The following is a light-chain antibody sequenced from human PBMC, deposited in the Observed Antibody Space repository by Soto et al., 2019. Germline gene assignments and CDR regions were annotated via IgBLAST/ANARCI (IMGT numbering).Light chain of an antibody. J-gene: IGLJ3*02. CDR3: CSYAGSSTWV. CDR2: EVS. CDR1: SSDVGSYNV. Sequence: QSVLTQPASVSGSPGQSITISCTGTSSDVGSYNVVSWYQQHPDKAPKLMIYEVSKRPSGVSDRFSGSRSGNTASLTISGLQAEDEADYFCCSYAGSSTWVFGGGTKLTVL. V-gene: IGLV2-23*02.